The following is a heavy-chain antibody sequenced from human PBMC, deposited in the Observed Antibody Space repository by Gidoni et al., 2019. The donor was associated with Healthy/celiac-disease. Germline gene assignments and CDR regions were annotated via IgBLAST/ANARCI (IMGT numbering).Heavy chain of an antibody. CDR3: AAVPPGGYCSGGSCYSAAFDI. CDR1: GFTFTSSA. Sequence: QMQLVQSGPEVKKPGTSVKVSCKASGFTFTSSAMQWVRQARGQRLEWIGWIVVGSGNTNDAQKFQERVTITRDMSTSTAYMELSSLRSEDTAVYYCAAVPPGGYCSGGSCYSAAFDIWGQGTMVTVSS. CDR2: IVVGSGNT. D-gene: IGHD2-15*01. J-gene: IGHJ3*02. V-gene: IGHV1-58*02.